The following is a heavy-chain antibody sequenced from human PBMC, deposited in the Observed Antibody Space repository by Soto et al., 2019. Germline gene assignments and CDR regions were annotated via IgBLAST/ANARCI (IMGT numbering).Heavy chain of an antibody. CDR3: ARAHYGDYGYGMDV. CDR1: GGSISPYY. Sequence: SETLSLTCTVSGGSISPYYWSWIRQPPEKGLEWIGNIYYIGNSNYNPSLKSRVTISLDTSKNQFSLKLSSVTAADTAVYYCARAHYGDYGYGMDVWGQGTTVTVSS. V-gene: IGHV4-59*12. D-gene: IGHD4-17*01. CDR2: IYYIGNS. J-gene: IGHJ6*02.